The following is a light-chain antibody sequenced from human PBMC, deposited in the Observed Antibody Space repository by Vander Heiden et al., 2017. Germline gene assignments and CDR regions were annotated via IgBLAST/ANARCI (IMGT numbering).Light chain of an antibody. V-gene: IGKV1-9*01. CDR2: AAS. Sequence: DIQLTQSPSFLSASVGDRVTITCRASQGISSYLAWYQQKPGKAPKLLIYAASTVQSGVPSRFSGSVSGTEFTLTISSLQPEDFATYYCQQLNGYPAITFGQGTRLEIK. J-gene: IGKJ5*01. CDR1: QGISSY. CDR3: QQLNGYPAIT.